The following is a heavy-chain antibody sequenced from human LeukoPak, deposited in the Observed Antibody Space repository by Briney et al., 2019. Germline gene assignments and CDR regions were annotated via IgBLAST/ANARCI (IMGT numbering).Heavy chain of an antibody. CDR1: GGSISSRSYY. J-gene: IGHJ4*02. V-gene: IGHV4-39*01. CDR2: ISDSGNT. Sequence: SSETLSLTCTVSGGSISSRSYYWGWIRQPPGKGLEWIGKISDSGNTYYSPSLRSRVTISIDMSKNQFSLKLSSVTATDTAVYYCARGEKVPDYFDYWGQGTLVTVSS. D-gene: IGHD3-16*01. CDR3: ARGEKVPDYFDY.